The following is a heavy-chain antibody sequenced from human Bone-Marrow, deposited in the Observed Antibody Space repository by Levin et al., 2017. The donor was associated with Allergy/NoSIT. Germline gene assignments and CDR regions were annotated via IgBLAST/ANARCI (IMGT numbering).Heavy chain of an antibody. D-gene: IGHD2-2*01. CDR3: ARGYCSGTSCYYFFDY. CDR1: GFTLSSYG. V-gene: IGHV3-30*03. CDR2: ISDDGSNR. J-gene: IGHJ4*02. Sequence: GESLKISCAASGFTLSSYGMHWVRQAPGKGLEWEAFISDDGSNRYYADPVRGRFTVSRDTSKNTLYLQMNSLRAEDTAVYYCARGYCSGTSCYYFFDYWGQGVLVTVSS.